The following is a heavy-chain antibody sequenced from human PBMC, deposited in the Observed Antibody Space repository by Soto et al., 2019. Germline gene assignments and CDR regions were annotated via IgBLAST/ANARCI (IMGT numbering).Heavy chain of an antibody. CDR2: INLDGSEK. J-gene: IGHJ4*02. D-gene: IGHD3-16*01. V-gene: IGHV3-7*04. Sequence: EVQLVESGGGLVQPGGSLRLSCAASGFTFTSYWMDWVRQAPGKGLEWVAIINLDGSEKHYVDSVKGRFTISRDNAKNSLYLEMDSLRVEETDVDYCVTDHDDKGWGDDWGQGTLVTVSS. CDR1: GFTFTSYW. CDR3: VTDHDDKGWGDD.